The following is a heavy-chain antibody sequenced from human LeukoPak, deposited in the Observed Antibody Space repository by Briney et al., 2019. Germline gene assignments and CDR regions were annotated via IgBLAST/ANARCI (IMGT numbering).Heavy chain of an antibody. J-gene: IGHJ4*02. Sequence: GGSLRLSCEASGFTFSSYAMSWVRQAPGKGLEWVSAISGSGGSTYYADSVKGRFTISRDNSKNTLYLQMNSLRAEDTAVYYYAKASWYFHYFDYWGQGTLVTVSS. CDR1: GFTFSSYA. CDR2: ISGSGGST. V-gene: IGHV3-23*01. D-gene: IGHD6-13*01. CDR3: AKASWYFHYFDY.